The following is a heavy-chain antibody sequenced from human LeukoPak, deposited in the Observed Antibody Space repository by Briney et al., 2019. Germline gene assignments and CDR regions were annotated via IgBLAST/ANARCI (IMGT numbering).Heavy chain of an antibody. V-gene: IGHV4-4*07. Sequence: SETLSLTCTVSGGSISSYYWSWIRQPAGKGLEWIGRIYTSGSTNYNPSLKSRVTMSVDTSKNQFSLKLSSVTAADTAVYYCAREPTDYGDYETNDAFDIWGQGTMVTVSS. CDR3: AREPTDYGDYETNDAFDI. CDR2: IYTSGST. D-gene: IGHD4-17*01. CDR1: GGSISSYY. J-gene: IGHJ3*02.